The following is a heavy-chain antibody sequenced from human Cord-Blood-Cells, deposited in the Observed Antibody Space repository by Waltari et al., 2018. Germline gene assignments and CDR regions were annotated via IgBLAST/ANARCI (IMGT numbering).Heavy chain of an antibody. CDR1: GYTFTSYD. CDR2: MNPNSGNT. V-gene: IGHV1-8*01. CDR3: ARGVFSSSWYGAGYYYYGMDV. J-gene: IGHJ6*02. Sequence: QVQLVQSGAEVKKPGASVKVSCKASGYTFTSYDINWVRPATGQGLEWMGWMNPNSGNTGYAQKFQGRVTMTRNNAISTAYMELSSLRSEDTAVYYCARGVFSSSWYGAGYYYYGMDVWGQGTTVTVSS. D-gene: IGHD6-13*01.